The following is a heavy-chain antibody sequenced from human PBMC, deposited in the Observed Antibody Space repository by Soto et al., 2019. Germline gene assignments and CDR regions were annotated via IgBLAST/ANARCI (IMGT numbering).Heavy chain of an antibody. V-gene: IGHV4-39*01. J-gene: IGHJ4*02. Sequence: SETLSLTCTVSGGSISSSSYYWGWIRQPPGKGLEWIGSIYYSGSTYYNPSLKSRVTISVDTSKNQFSLKLSSVTAADTAVYYCASTNDYGGNSVYWGQGTLVTVSS. D-gene: IGHD4-17*01. CDR2: IYYSGST. CDR1: GGSISSSSYY. CDR3: ASTNDYGGNSVY.